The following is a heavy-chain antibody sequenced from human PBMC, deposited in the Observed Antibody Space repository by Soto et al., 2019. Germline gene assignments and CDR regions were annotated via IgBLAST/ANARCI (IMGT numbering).Heavy chain of an antibody. J-gene: IGHJ3*02. D-gene: IGHD3-22*01. Sequence: PGGSLRLSCAASGFTFSNGWMSWVRQAPGKGLEWVGRIKSKTDGGTTDYTAPVKGRFTISRDDSRNTLYLQMNSLKTEDTAVYYAYYEAAFDIWGQGTMVTVSS. CDR1: GFTFSNGW. CDR2: IKSKTDGGTT. CDR3: YYEAAFDI. V-gene: IGHV3-15*01.